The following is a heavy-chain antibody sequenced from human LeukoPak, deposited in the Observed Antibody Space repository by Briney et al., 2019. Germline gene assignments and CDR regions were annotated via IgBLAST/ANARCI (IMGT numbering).Heavy chain of an antibody. CDR1: GFTFSSYG. V-gene: IGHV3-30*03. Sequence: GGSLRLSCAASGFTFSSYGMHWVRQAPGKGLEWVAVISYDGSKKFYADSVKGRFTISRDNSKNTLYLQMNSLRAEDTAVYYCASPGGDGYHPDYWGQGTLVTVSS. CDR2: ISYDGSKK. D-gene: IGHD5-24*01. J-gene: IGHJ4*02. CDR3: ASPGGDGYHPDY.